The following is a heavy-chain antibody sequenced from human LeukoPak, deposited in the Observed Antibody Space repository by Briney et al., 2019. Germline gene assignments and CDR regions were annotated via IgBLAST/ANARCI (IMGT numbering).Heavy chain of an antibody. Sequence: SETLSLTCTVSGVSISSYYWSWIRQPPGKGLEWIGYIYYSGSTNYNPSLKSRVTISVDTSKNQFSLKLSSVTAADTAVYYCARAIPYGDYVLRSSYYFGYWGQGTLVTVSS. CDR2: IYYSGST. D-gene: IGHD4-17*01. V-gene: IGHV4-59*12. CDR3: ARAIPYGDYVLRSSYYFGY. J-gene: IGHJ4*02. CDR1: GVSISSYY.